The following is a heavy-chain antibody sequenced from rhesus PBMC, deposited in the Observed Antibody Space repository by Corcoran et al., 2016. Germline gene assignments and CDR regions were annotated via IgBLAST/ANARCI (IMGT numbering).Heavy chain of an antibody. Sequence: QVQLQESGPGLVKPSGTLSLTCAVSGGSLRRNWWSWIRQAPGKGLEWIGQISGDSGSTSYNPSLRSRVPVSNDASKHQFSLKLSSVTAADTAVYYCARHTGYSHASWGQGVLVTVSP. CDR1: GGSLRRNW. CDR3: ARHTGYSHAS. J-gene: IGHJ4*01. CDR2: ISGDSGST. V-gene: IGHV4-80*01. D-gene: IGHD5-12*01.